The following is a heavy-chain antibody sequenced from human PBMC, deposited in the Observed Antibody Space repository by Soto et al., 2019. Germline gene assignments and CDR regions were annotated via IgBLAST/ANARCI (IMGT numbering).Heavy chain of an antibody. CDR2: IYRDGTT. CDR3: MRGNTGYGNFDY. D-gene: IGHD5-12*01. V-gene: IGHV3-74*01. J-gene: IGHJ4*02. Sequence: LRLSCAVSGFSLNNYWMHWVRQRPGKGLVWVARIYRDGTTSYADSVKGRFTISRDNAKNTVSLQMNSLKDEDTAVYYCMRGNTGYGNFDYWGQGTLVTVSS. CDR1: GFSLNNYW.